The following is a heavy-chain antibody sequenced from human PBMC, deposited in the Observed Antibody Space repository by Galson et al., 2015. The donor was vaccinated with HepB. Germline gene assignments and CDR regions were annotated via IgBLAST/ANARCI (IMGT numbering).Heavy chain of an antibody. CDR1: GGSINSYY. CDR2: IHDGGTT. CDR3: ARGGASSKYFDS. Sequence: SETLSLTCTVSGGSINSYYWSWVRQPPGKGLEWVAWIHDGGTTNYSPPLKSRVTISIDTSKNQFSLKLNSVTPADTAVYFCARGGASSKYFDSWGQGTLVTVSS. J-gene: IGHJ4*02. V-gene: IGHV4-59*01.